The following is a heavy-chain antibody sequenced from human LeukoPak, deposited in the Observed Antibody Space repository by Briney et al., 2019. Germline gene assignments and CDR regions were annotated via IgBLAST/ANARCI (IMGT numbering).Heavy chain of an antibody. CDR3: GRHFGGSSGSFYTDY. V-gene: IGHV4-4*07. J-gene: IGHJ4*02. CDR2: IFTSGST. D-gene: IGHD3-10*01. Sequence: ASETLSLTCTVSGGSITSDYWSWIRQPAGKGLEWIGRIFTSGSTTYNPSLKSRVTISLDTSRNLFSLSLTSVTAADTAVYYCGRHFGGSSGSFYTDYWGQGTLVTVSS. CDR1: GGSITSDY.